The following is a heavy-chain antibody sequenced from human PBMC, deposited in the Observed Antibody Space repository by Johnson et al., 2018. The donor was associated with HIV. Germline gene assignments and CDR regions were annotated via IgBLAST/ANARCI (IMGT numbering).Heavy chain of an antibody. CDR3: ARGGWGDAFDI. CDR1: GFTFSNYD. J-gene: IGHJ3*02. V-gene: IGHV3-7*02. CDR2: IKEDGSEK. D-gene: IGHD3-16*01. Sequence: EVQLVESGGGVVQPGRSLRLSCAASGFTFSNYDMNWVRQAPGKGLEWVANIKEDGSEKYYVDSVRGRFTISRDNAKNLLYLQMNSLRAEDTAVYYCARGGWGDAFDIWGQGTMVTVSS.